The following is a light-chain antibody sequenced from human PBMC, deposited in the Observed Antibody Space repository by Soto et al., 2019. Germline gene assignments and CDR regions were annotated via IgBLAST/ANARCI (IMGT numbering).Light chain of an antibody. Sequence: EIVLTQSPGTLSLSPGERATLSCRASQSVSSYLAWYQQKPGQAPRLLIYDASNSATGIPARFSGSGSGTDFTLTISSLEPEDFAVYYCQHRSNWPVTFGGGTKVEIK. CDR3: QHRSNWPVT. J-gene: IGKJ4*01. CDR1: QSVSSY. CDR2: DAS. V-gene: IGKV3-11*01.